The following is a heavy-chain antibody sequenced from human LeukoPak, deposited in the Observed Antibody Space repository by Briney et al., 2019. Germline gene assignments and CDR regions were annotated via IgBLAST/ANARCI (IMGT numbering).Heavy chain of an antibody. CDR1: GFTFNRRG. V-gene: IGHV3-30*02. Sequence: GGSLRLSCAASGFTFNRRGMHWVRQAPGKGLEWVAFIRYDGGENFYADFAKGRFTISRDNSKNTLSLQLNTLRAEDTALYYCAKDGDDCIDYWGPGTLVTVSS. CDR3: AKDGDDCIDY. CDR2: IRYDGGEN. J-gene: IGHJ4*02. D-gene: IGHD2-21*01.